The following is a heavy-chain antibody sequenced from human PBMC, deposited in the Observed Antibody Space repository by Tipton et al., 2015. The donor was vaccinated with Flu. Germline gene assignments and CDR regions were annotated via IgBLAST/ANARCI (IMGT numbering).Heavy chain of an antibody. D-gene: IGHD3-10*01. V-gene: IGHV3-66*03. CDR2: FYSSGGT. J-gene: IGHJ4*02. CDR1: GFSVINSY. CDR3: TRDSDYASGSFYDG. Sequence: AVSGFSVINSYMSWVRQAPGKGLEWVSTFYSSGGTNYADSVKGRFTISRDISKKTLYLQMNSLRPEDTAFYYCTRDSDYASGSFYDGWGQGTLVTVSS.